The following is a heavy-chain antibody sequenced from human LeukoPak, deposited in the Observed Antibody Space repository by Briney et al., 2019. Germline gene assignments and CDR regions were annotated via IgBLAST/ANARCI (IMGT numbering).Heavy chain of an antibody. J-gene: IGHJ4*02. Sequence: SVTLSLTCAVYGGSFSGYYWSWIRQPPGKGLEWIGEINHSGSTNYNPSLKSRVTISVDTSKNQFSLKLSSVTAADTAVYYCAVTLLWFGELLDQFDYWGQGTLVTVSS. V-gene: IGHV4-34*01. D-gene: IGHD3-10*01. CDR1: GGSFSGYY. CDR3: AVTLLWFGELLDQFDY. CDR2: INHSGST.